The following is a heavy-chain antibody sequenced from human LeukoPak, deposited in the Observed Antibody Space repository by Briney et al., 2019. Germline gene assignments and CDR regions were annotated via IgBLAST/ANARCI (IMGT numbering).Heavy chain of an antibody. CDR2: ISWDSGVT. CDR3: AKGTVGDY. Sequence: GGSLRLSCAASGFKFDDYAMHWVRQAPGKGLEWVSGISWDSGVTGYGDSVKGRFTTSRDNAKNSLYLQMNSLRAEDTALYYCAKGTVGDYWGQGTLVTVSS. V-gene: IGHV3-9*01. D-gene: IGHD1-14*01. J-gene: IGHJ4*02. CDR1: GFKFDDYA.